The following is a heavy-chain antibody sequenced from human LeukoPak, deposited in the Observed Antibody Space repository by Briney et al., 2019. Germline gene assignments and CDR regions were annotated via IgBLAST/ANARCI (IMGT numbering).Heavy chain of an antibody. J-gene: IGHJ5*02. D-gene: IGHD2-15*01. V-gene: IGHV4-4*07. CDR3: ARETRSGGSLLRGNWFDP. CDR2: MNTSGST. Sequence: SETLSLTCTVSGGSISSYYWSWIRQPAGKGLEWIGRMNTSGSTNYNPSLKSRVTISVDTSKNQFSLKLSSVTAADTAVYYCARETRSGGSLLRGNWFDPWGQGTLVTVSS. CDR1: GGSISSYY.